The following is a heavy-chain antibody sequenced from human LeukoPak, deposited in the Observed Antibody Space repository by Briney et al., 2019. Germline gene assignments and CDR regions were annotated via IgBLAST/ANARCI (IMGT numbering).Heavy chain of an antibody. J-gene: IGHJ4*02. Sequence: SETLSLTCTVSGGSISSSSYYWGWIRQPPGKGLEWIGSIYYSGSTYYNPSLESRVTISVDTSKNQFSLKLSSVTAADTAVYYCARTTHTPYYFDYWGQGTLVTVSS. CDR1: GGSISSSSYY. V-gene: IGHV4-39*01. D-gene: IGHD1-1*01. CDR2: IYYSGST. CDR3: ARTTHTPYYFDY.